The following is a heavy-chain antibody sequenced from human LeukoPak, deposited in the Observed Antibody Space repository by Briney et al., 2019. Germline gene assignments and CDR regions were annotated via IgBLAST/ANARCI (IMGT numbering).Heavy chain of an antibody. D-gene: IGHD4-17*01. CDR2: IKLDGSEI. CDR1: GFTFISYW. CDR3: AKVDDYGWFDS. Sequence: PGGSLRLSCAASGFTFISYWMGWLRQAPGKGLEWVANIKLDGSEIYYVDSVKGRFTISRDNAKNSLYPQVSSLRAEDTAVYYCAKVDDYGWFDSWGQGTLVTVSS. J-gene: IGHJ5*01. V-gene: IGHV3-7*01.